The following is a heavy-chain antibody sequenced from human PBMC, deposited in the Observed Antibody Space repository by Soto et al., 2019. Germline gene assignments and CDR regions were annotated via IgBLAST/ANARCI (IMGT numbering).Heavy chain of an antibody. CDR2: ISGSDNTT. Sequence: PGGSLRLSCAASGFTFSTYAMSWVRQAPGKGLEWVSAISGSDNTTYYADSVKGRFTISRDNSKNTLYLQMSSLRADDTAVYYCAPMGVWGQGTTVTVSS. CDR1: GFTFSTYA. J-gene: IGHJ6*02. CDR3: APMGV. V-gene: IGHV3-23*01.